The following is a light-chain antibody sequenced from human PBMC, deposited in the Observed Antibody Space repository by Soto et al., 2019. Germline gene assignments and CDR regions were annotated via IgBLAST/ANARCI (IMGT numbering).Light chain of an antibody. Sequence: EVVLTQSPGTLSLSPGERVTLSCRPSQSINSNYLAWYQQKPGQAHRLLIYNALTRATGIPARFSGSGSGTEFTLTIRSLQSEDFAVYYCKQRSNWPITFGQGTRLEN. CDR1: QSINSNY. CDR2: NAL. CDR3: KQRSNWPIT. J-gene: IGKJ5*01. V-gene: IGKV3D-20*02.